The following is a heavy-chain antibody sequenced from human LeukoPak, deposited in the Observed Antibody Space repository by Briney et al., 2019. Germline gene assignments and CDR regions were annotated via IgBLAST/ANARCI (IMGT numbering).Heavy chain of an antibody. CDR3: AKDPNGDYIGAFDT. J-gene: IGHJ3*02. CDR2: IGGSGVDT. V-gene: IGHV3-23*01. D-gene: IGHD4-17*01. Sequence: GGSLRLSCAAYGFIFRDYAVVWVRQAPGKGLEWVSGIGGSGVDTYYADSVKGRFTISRDNSKNTLYLQMHSLRAEDTAIYYCAKDPNGDYIGAFDTWGQGTMVTVCS. CDR1: GFIFRDYA.